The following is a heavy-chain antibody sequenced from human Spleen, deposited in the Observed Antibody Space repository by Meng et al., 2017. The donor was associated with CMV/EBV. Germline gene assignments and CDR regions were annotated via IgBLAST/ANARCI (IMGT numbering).Heavy chain of an antibody. D-gene: IGHD1-1*01. Sequence: LSLTCAVSGVTFRKTGMSWLRQVAGKGLEWVADMSGDGREIYYVDSVKGRFTVSRDNAKNSLFLQMNSLRVEDTAVYYCAGLWIWGPGTLVTVSS. V-gene: IGHV3-7*01. CDR1: GVTFRKTG. J-gene: IGHJ4*02. CDR2: MSGDGREI. CDR3: AGLWI.